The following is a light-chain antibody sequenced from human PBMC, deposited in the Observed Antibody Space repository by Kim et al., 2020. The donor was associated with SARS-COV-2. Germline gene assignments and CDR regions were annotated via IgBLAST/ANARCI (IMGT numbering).Light chain of an antibody. Sequence: ASVGDRVTITCRARQSISSWLAWYQQKPGKAPKLLIYDASSLESGVPSRFSGSGSGAEFSLTISSLQPDNFATYYCQHYNTFQATFGPGTKVDIK. CDR3: QHYNTFQAT. V-gene: IGKV1-5*01. J-gene: IGKJ3*01. CDR1: QSISSW. CDR2: DAS.